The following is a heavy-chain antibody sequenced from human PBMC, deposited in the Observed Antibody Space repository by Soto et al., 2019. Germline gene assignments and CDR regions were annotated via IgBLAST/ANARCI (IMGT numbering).Heavy chain of an antibody. CDR2: IYYSGST. CDR3: ACIFSGGYSYGFYCYGMDV. Sequence: SETQSLTSTVSGGSIRSSSYYWSWIRQHPGKGLEWIGYIYYSGSTYYNPSLKSRVTISVDTSKNQFSLKLSSVTAADTAVYYCACIFSGGYSYGFYCYGMDVWGQGTTVTVSS. V-gene: IGHV4-39*01. CDR1: GGSIRSSSYY. J-gene: IGHJ6*02. D-gene: IGHD5-18*01.